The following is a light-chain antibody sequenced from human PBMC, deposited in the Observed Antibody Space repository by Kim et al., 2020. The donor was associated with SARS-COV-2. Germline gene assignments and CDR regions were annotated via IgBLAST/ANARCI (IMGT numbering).Light chain of an antibody. CDR1: QSVKNNY. V-gene: IGKV3-20*01. Sequence: EIVLTQSPGTLSLSPGERATLYCRASQSVKNNYLAWYQQKPAQAPRLLIFGASSRATGIPDRFSGSGSGTDFTLTISRLEPEDFAVYYCQQCGSPPQTFGQGTKLE. CDR3: QQCGSPPQT. CDR2: GAS. J-gene: IGKJ2*01.